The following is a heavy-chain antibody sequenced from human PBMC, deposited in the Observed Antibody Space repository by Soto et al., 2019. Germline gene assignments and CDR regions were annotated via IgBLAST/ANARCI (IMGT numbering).Heavy chain of an antibody. CDR1: GGSISSSSYY. CDR3: ARLKPGSWIFDY. V-gene: IGHV4-39*01. Sequence: QLQLQESGPGLVKPSETLSLTCTVSGGSISSSSYYWGWIRQPPGKGLEWIGSIYYSGSTYYNPSLKSRVTISEDTSKNQFSLKLSSVTAADTAVYYCARLKPGSWIFDYWGQVTLVTVAS. CDR2: IYYSGST. J-gene: IGHJ4*02. D-gene: IGHD6-13*01.